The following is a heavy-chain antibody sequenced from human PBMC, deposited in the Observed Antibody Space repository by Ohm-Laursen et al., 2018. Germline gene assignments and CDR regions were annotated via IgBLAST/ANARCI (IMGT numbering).Heavy chain of an antibody. D-gene: IGHD6-6*01. J-gene: IGHJ4*02. V-gene: IGHV4-59*01. CDR1: GGSITSYY. Sequence: GTLSLTCTVSGGSITSYYWSWIRQPPGKGLEWIGYIHYSGSTTYNPSLKSRVTISVDTSKNQFSLKLSSMTAADTAVYYCARDGPYTSSSLFDYWGQGTLVTVSS. CDR3: ARDGPYTSSSLFDY. CDR2: IHYSGST.